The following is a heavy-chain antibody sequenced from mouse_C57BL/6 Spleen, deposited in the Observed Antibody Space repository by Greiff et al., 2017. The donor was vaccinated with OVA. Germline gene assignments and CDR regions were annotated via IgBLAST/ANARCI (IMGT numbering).Heavy chain of an antibody. Sequence: QVQLKESGAELVMPGASVKLSCKASGYTFTSYWMHWVKQRPGQGLEWIGEIDPSDSYTNYNQKFKGKSTLTVDKSSSTAYMQLSSLTSEDSAVYYCAKEGDYWGKGTTLTVSS. CDR2: IDPSDSYT. CDR3: AKEGDY. V-gene: IGHV1-69*01. CDR1: GYTFTSYW. J-gene: IGHJ2*01.